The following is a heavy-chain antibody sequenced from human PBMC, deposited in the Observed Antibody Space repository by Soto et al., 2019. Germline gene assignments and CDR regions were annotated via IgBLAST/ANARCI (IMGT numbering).Heavy chain of an antibody. V-gene: IGHV4-59*01. CDR2: IHYNGNT. CDR1: GYSISAYS. J-gene: IGHJ4*02. D-gene: IGHD5-12*01. Sequence: PSETLSLTCTFSGYSISAYSWSWVRQPPGKGLEWIGNIHYNGNTKYNPSLKSRVTMSVDTSKNQFSLKLISVTAADTAKYFCAREGNLGRWLQPLDFWGQGTLVTVSS. CDR3: AREGNLGRWLQPLDF.